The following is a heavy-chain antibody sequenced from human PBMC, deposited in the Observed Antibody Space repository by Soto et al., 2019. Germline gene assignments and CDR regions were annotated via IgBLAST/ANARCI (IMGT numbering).Heavy chain of an antibody. J-gene: IGHJ6*02. CDR3: TTQDIVVVVAATLSGMDV. CDR1: GFTFSNAW. Sequence: VQLVESGGGLVKPGGSLRLSCAASGFTFSNAWMNWVRQAPGKGLEWVGRIKSKTDGGTTDYAAPVKGRFTISRDDSKNTLYLQMNSLKTEDTAVYYCTTQDIVVVVAATLSGMDVWGQGTTVTVSS. CDR2: IKSKTDGGTT. D-gene: IGHD2-15*01. V-gene: IGHV3-15*07.